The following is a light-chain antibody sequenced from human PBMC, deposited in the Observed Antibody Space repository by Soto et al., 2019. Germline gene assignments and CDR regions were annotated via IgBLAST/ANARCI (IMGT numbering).Light chain of an antibody. CDR3: QQYGSSPRT. Sequence: EIVLTQSPATLSLSPGERATLSCRASQSVTDNYLAWYQQKPGQAPRLVISGASSRTSDIPDRFSGSGSGTDFTLTISRLEPEDFAVYYCQQYGSSPRTFGQGTKVDIK. CDR1: QSVTDNY. J-gene: IGKJ1*01. CDR2: GAS. V-gene: IGKV3-20*01.